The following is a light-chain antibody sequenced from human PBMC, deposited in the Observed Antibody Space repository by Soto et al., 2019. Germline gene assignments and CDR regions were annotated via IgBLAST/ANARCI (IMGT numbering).Light chain of an antibody. CDR3: SSYAGNDRLGV. CDR2: EVT. J-gene: IGLJ2*01. Sequence: QSALTQPASVSGSPGQSIAISCTGTRSDVGAYNYVSWYQQHPGKAPKLIIYEVTERPSGVPDRFSGSKSGNTASLTVSGLQSEDEANYYCSSYAGNDRLGVFGGGTKVTVL. CDR1: RSDVGAYNY. V-gene: IGLV2-8*01.